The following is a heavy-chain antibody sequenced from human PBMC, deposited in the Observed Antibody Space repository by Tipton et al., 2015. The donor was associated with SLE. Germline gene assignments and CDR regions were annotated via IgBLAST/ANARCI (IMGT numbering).Heavy chain of an antibody. V-gene: IGHV4-39*01. CDR1: GYSFTSYW. CDR2: VFYSGTT. D-gene: IGHD3-10*01. Sequence: QLVQSGAEVKKPGESLKISCKASGYSFTSYWIGWIRQPPGKGLEWIGSVFYSGTTYYNPSLKSRLTISVDTSKHQFSLKVTSVTAADTALYYCARQSDYFGSGNSYFDYWGQGTLVTVSS. CDR3: ARQSDYFGSGNSYFDY. J-gene: IGHJ4*02.